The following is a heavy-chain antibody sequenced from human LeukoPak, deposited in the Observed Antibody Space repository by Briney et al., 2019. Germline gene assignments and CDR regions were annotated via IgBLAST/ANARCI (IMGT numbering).Heavy chain of an antibody. D-gene: IGHD3-3*01. CDR2: IYDTGST. J-gene: IGHJ4*02. CDR1: GGSFSGYY. Sequence: SETLSLTCAVYGGSFSGYYWGWIRQPPGKGLEWIGSIYDTGSTFYNPSLKSRVIISVDTSKNQFSLKLSSVTAADTAVYYCQSRFLEWLLDYWGQGTLVTVSS. V-gene: IGHV4-34*01. CDR3: QSRFLEWLLDY.